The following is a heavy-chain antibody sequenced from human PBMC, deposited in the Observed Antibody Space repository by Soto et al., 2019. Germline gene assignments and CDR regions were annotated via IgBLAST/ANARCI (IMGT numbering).Heavy chain of an antibody. V-gene: IGHV3-21*01. CDR3: ARESDSSGWFDP. Sequence: GGSLRLSCAASGSTFSSYSMNWVRQAPGKGLEWVSSISSSSSYIYYADSVKGRFTISRDNAKNSLYLQMNSLRAEDTAVYYCARESDSSGWFDPWGQGTLVTVSS. J-gene: IGHJ5*02. CDR2: ISSSSSYI. D-gene: IGHD3-22*01. CDR1: GSTFSSYS.